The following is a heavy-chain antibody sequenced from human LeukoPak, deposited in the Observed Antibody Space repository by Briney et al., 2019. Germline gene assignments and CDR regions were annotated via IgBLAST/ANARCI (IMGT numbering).Heavy chain of an antibody. J-gene: IGHJ4*02. D-gene: IGHD6-25*01. CDR3: ETTTSSGWVPFDY. CDR1: GFNFYSFT. CDR2: ISTGGSTI. Sequence: GGSLRLSCVASGFNFYSFTMNWVRQAPGMGLEWVSYISTGGSTIYYRDSVRGRFTISRDNAKNTLYLQMNNLTAEDTAVYYCETTTSSGWVPFDYWGQGTLVAVSS. V-gene: IGHV3-48*01.